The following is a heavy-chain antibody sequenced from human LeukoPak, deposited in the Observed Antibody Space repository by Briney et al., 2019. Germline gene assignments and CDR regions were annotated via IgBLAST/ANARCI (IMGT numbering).Heavy chain of an antibody. CDR2: MYYSGST. Sequence: SETLSLTCTVSGGSISSSSHCWSWVRQPPGKGLEWIGSMYYSGSTYYNPSLKSRVTISVDTSKNQFSLKVTSVTAADTAVYYCASRSGYYPSYFDYWGQGILVTVSS. D-gene: IGHD3-22*01. CDR3: ASRSGYYPSYFDY. V-gene: IGHV4-39*01. CDR1: GGSISSSSHC. J-gene: IGHJ4*02.